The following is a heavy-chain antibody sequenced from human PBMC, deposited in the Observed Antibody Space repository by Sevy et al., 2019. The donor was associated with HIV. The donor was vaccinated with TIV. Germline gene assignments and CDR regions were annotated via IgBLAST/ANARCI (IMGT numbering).Heavy chain of an antibody. CDR1: GFNFGSYA. V-gene: IGHV3-23*01. D-gene: IGHD3-22*01. Sequence: GGSLRLSCAASGFNFGSYAMSWVRQAPGKGLEWVSAISGSGGSTYYADSVKGRFTISRDNSKNTLDLQMNSLRAEDTAIYYCAKDHHYDSRGYYYGMRPSEGAFDIWGQGTMVTVSS. CDR3: AKDHHYDSRGYYYGMRPSEGAFDI. J-gene: IGHJ3*02. CDR2: ISGSGGST.